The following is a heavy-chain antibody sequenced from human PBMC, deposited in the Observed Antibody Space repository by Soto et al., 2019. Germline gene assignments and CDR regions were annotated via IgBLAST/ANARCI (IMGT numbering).Heavy chain of an antibody. CDR3: AKEGSDDYIWGSYRNWFDP. CDR1: GFTFSSYG. J-gene: IGHJ5*02. D-gene: IGHD3-16*02. CDR2: ISYDGSNK. V-gene: IGHV3-30*18. Sequence: QVQLVESGGGVVQPGRSLRLSCAASGFTFSSYGMHWVRQAPGKGLEWVAVISYDGSNKYYADSVKGRFTISRDNSKNALYLQMNRLRAEDTAVYYCAKEGSDDYIWGSYRNWFDPWGQGTLVTVSS.